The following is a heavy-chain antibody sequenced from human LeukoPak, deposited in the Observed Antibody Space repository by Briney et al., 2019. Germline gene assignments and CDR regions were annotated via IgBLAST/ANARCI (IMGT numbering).Heavy chain of an antibody. Sequence: GRSLRLSCAASGFTFSSYGMHWVRQAPGKGLEGVAVISYDGSNKYYADSVKGRSTISRDNSKNTLYLQMNSLRAEDTAVYYCAKESPKYYFDYWGQGTLVTVSS. J-gene: IGHJ4*02. V-gene: IGHV3-30*18. CDR3: AKESPKYYFDY. CDR2: ISYDGSNK. CDR1: GFTFSSYG.